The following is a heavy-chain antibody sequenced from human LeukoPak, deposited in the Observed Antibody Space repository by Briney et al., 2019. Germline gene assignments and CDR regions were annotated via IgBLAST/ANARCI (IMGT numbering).Heavy chain of an antibody. V-gene: IGHV3-23*01. CDR3: AKNRGGSGYSDSHY. CDR1: GFTFSSYA. J-gene: IGHJ4*02. CDR2: ISGSGDSP. Sequence: PGGSLRLSCAVSGFTFSSYAMTWVRQAPGKGLEWVSSISGSGDSPYYANSVKGRFTMSRDNSKNTLYLQMNSLRAEDTAVYYCAKNRGGSGYSDSHYWGQGTLVTVSS. D-gene: IGHD2-15*01.